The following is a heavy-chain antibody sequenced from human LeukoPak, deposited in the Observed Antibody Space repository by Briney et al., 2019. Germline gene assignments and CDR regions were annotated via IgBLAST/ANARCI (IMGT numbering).Heavy chain of an antibody. CDR1: GFTFSNYY. CDR3: VSPPRSTPGMDI. V-gene: IGHV3-7*01. Sequence: PGGSLRLSCAASGFTFSNYYMSWFRQAPGKGLEWVANINQDESERSYLDSVKGRFTISRDNTKNSLFLQMNTLRVEDTAVYYCVSPPRSTPGMDIWGQGTTVTVSS. D-gene: IGHD6-13*01. CDR2: INQDESER. J-gene: IGHJ6*02.